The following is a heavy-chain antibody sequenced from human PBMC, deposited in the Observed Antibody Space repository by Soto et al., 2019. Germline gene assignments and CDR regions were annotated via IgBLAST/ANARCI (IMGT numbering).Heavy chain of an antibody. CDR1: GDSVSNDNYY. CDR2: IYYSGSN. J-gene: IGHJ4*02. V-gene: IGHV4-61*01. D-gene: IGHD1-20*01. CDR3: ARGNWKRDY. Sequence: QVQLQESGPGLVKPSETLSLTCTVSGDSVSNDNYYWSWIRQPPGKGLEWIGYIYYSGSNNYNPSLKSRVTMAVDTSKNQFSLTLRSVTAADTAVYYCARGNWKRDYWGQGTLVTVSS.